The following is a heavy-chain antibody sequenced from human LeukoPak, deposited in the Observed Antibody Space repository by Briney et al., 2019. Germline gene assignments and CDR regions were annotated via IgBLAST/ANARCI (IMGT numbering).Heavy chain of an antibody. D-gene: IGHD2-15*01. J-gene: IGHJ1*01. Sequence: GGSLRLSCAASGFTFSSHVMSWVRQAPGKGLEWVSSISSGGSTTYYVDSVKGRFTISRDNSKNTLYLQMDTLRAEDTAVYYCAKELGYCSAGRCEYFQHWGQGTLVTVSS. CDR2: ISSGGSTT. V-gene: IGHV3-23*01. CDR3: AKELGYCSAGRCEYFQH. CDR1: GFTFSSHV.